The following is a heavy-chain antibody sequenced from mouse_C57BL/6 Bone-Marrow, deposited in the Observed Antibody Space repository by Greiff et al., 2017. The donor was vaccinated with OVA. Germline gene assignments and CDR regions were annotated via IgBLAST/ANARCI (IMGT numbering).Heavy chain of an antibody. CDR3: TRNWDLAWFAY. J-gene: IGHJ3*01. CDR1: GYTFTDYE. D-gene: IGHD4-1*01. V-gene: IGHV1-15*01. Sequence: VQLQQSGAELVRPGASVTLSCKASGYTFTDYEMHWVKQTPVHGLEWIGAIDPETGGTAYNQKFQGKAILTADKSSSTAYMELRSLTSEDSAVYYCTRNWDLAWFAYWGQGTLVTVSA. CDR2: IDPETGGT.